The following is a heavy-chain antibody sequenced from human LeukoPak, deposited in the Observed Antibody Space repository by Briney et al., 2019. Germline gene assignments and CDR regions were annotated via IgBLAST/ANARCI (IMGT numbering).Heavy chain of an antibody. D-gene: IGHD2-21*02. CDR2: IYYSGST. Sequence: PSETLSLTCAVYGGSFSGYYWSWIRQPPGKGLEWIGYIYYSGSTYYNPSLKSRVTISVDTSKNQFSLKLSSVTAADTAVYYCAREQGDLSDPWGQGTLVTVS. CDR3: AREQGDLSDP. V-gene: IGHV4-34*09. J-gene: IGHJ5*02. CDR1: GGSFSGYY.